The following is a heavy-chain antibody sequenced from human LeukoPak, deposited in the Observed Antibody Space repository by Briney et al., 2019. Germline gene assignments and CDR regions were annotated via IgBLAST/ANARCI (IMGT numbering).Heavy chain of an antibody. D-gene: IGHD1-1*01. CDR2: ISGSGGST. J-gene: IGHJ3*02. V-gene: IGHV3-23*01. CDR1: GFTFSSYA. CDR3: ARPVQLERGYDAFDI. Sequence: QTGGSLRLSCAASGFTFSSYAMSWVRQAPGKGLEWVSAISGSGGSTYYADSVKGRFTISRDNSKNTLYLQMNSLRAEDTAVYYCARPVQLERGYDAFDIWGQGTMVTVSS.